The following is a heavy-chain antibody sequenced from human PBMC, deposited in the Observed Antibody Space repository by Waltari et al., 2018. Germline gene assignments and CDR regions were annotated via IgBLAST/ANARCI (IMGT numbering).Heavy chain of an antibody. D-gene: IGHD3-3*01. CDR1: GFTFSSYA. J-gene: IGHJ3*02. CDR3: ARVRLKHDHAFDI. CDR2: ISYDGSNK. V-gene: IGHV3-30-3*01. Sequence: QVQLVESGGGVVQPGRSLRLSCAASGFTFSSYAMHWVRQAPGKGLEWVAVISYDGSNKYYADAVKGRFTISRDNSKNTLYLQMNSLRAEDTAVYYCARVRLKHDHAFDIWGQGTMVTVSS.